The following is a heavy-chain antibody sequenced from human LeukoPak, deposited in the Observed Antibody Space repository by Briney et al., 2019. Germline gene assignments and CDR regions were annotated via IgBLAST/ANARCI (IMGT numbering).Heavy chain of an antibody. CDR2: IYSSGTT. Sequence: GGSLRLSCAASGFSFRSKYMSWVRQPAGKGLEWVSDIYSSGTTFYADSVKGRFTISRDNYKNTLYLQMNSLRPDDTAVYYCTKLKGWYGDGYFDYWGPGILVTVSS. D-gene: IGHD6-19*01. CDR3: TKLKGWYGDGYFDY. J-gene: IGHJ4*02. V-gene: IGHV3-53*01. CDR1: GFSFRSKY.